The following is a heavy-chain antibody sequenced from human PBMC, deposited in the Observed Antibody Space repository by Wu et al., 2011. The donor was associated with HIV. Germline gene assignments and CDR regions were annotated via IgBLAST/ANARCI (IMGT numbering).Heavy chain of an antibody. V-gene: IGHV1-18*01. CDR3: ASTRSYDSSGYYYGFDN. Sequence: QVQLVQSGAEVKKPGASVKVSCKASGYTFTSYGISWVRQAPGQGLEWMGWISAYNGDTNYPQKLQGRITMTTDTSTSTAYMELRSLRSDDTAVYYCASTRSYDSSGYYYGFDNWGQGSLGXRLL. J-gene: IGHJ4*02. CDR2: ISAYNGDT. D-gene: IGHD3-22*01. CDR1: GYTFTSYG.